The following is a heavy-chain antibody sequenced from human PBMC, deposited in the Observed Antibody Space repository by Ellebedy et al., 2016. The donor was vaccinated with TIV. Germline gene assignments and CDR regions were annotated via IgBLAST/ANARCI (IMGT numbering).Heavy chain of an antibody. D-gene: IGHD3-16*02. CDR1: GFTFSDYS. CDR2: ISRSGSPI. J-gene: IGHJ4*02. Sequence: PGGSLRLSCAASGFTFSDYSMNWVRQAPGKGLEWVSYISRSGSPIYYADSVKGRFTISRDDAKNSLYLQMKSLRGEDTAVYYCARVRRIMITSGGVIEYFDYWGQGTLVTVSS. V-gene: IGHV3-48*01. CDR3: ARVRRIMITSGGVIEYFDY.